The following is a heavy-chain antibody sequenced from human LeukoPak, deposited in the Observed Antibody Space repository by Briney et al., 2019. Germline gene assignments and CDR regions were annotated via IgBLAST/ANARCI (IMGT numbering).Heavy chain of an antibody. D-gene: IGHD2-21*02. CDR3: ARGLDGGDCS. CDR2: SSHSGST. Sequence: PSEAPSLTCAVYGGSFSGYYWSSIRQPPGKGLEWIGESSHSGSTNYNPSLKSRVTISVDTSKNQFSLKLSSVTAADTAVYYCARGLDGGDCSWGQGTLVTVSS. J-gene: IGHJ4*02. V-gene: IGHV4-34*01. CDR1: GGSFSGYY.